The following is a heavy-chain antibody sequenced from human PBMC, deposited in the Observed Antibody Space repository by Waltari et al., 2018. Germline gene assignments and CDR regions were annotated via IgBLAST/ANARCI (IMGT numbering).Heavy chain of an antibody. D-gene: IGHD2-15*01. CDR2: ASASGST. CDR3: VREKGGLGGWFDP. CDR1: GSSISVFY. Sequence: QVHLKASGPALVKPSETLSLTCTVSGSSISVFYWSWIRQPAGKGLEWVGRASASGSTNYHPSLKRRITMAADTSRNQFSLTLTDVTAADTAMYYCVREKGGLGGWFDPWGQGIQVTVSS. J-gene: IGHJ5*02. V-gene: IGHV4-4*07.